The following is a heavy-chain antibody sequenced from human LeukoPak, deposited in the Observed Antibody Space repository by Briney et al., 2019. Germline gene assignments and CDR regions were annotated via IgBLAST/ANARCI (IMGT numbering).Heavy chain of an antibody. CDR1: RFTFSGYA. V-gene: IGHV3-23*01. CDR2: ISSSGGST. CDR3: ASYSSSWSFDY. Sequence: GGSLRLSCAASRFTFSGYAMNWVRQAPGKGLEWVSTISSSGGSTYYADSVKGRFTVSRDKSENTLYLQMNSLRAEDTAVYYCASYSSSWSFDYWGQGTLVTVSS. J-gene: IGHJ4*02. D-gene: IGHD6-13*01.